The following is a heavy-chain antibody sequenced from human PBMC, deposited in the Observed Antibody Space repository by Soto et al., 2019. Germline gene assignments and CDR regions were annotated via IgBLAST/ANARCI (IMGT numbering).Heavy chain of an antibody. CDR3: AKAYFLWFGENWFDP. D-gene: IGHD3-10*01. V-gene: IGHV3-23*01. Sequence: GGSLRLSCAASGFTFSSYAMSWVRQAPGKGLEWVSAISGSGGSTYYADSVKGRFTISRDNSKNTLYLQMNSLRAEDTAVYYCAKAYFLWFGENWFDPWGQGTLVTVSS. J-gene: IGHJ5*02. CDR2: ISGSGGST. CDR1: GFTFSSYA.